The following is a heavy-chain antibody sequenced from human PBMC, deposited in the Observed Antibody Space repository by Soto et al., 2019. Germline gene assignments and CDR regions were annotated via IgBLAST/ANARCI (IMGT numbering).Heavy chain of an antibody. CDR2: IHQDGNEK. J-gene: IGHJ6*02. V-gene: IGHV3-7*01. Sequence: GGSLRLSCAASRFTFSTYWMTWVRQTPGKGLEWVANIHQDGNEKYYMDSVKGRFTISRDNAKNSLYLQMTSLRAEDTAVYYCAGGNALDVWGQGTTVTVSS. CDR3: AGGNALDV. CDR1: RFTFSTYW.